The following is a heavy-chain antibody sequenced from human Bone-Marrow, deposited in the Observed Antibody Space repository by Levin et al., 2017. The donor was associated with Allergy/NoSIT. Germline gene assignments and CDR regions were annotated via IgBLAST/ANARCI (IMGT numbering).Heavy chain of an antibody. V-gene: IGHV4-34*01. J-gene: IGHJ4*02. CDR2: INHSGST. CDR3: ARGGYDFWSGSTLDY. D-gene: IGHD3-3*01. CDR1: GGSFSGYY. Sequence: PWESLRLSCAVYGGSFSGYYWSWIRQPPGKGLEWIGEINHSGSTNYNPSLKSRVTISVDTSKNQFSLKLSSVTAADTAVYYCARGGYDFWSGSTLDYWGQGTLVTVSS.